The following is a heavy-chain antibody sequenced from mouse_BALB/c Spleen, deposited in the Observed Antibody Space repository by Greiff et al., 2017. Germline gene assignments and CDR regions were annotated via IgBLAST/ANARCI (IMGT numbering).Heavy chain of an antibody. D-gene: IGHD2-3*01. Sequence: DVQLQESGPGLVKPSQSLSLTCTVTGYSITSDYAWNWIRQFPGNKLEWMGYISYSGSTSYNPSLKSRISITRDTSKNQFFLQLNSVTTEDTATYYCARWPPNRDGYSYAMDDWGQGTSVTVSS. CDR1: GYSITSDYA. J-gene: IGHJ4*01. V-gene: IGHV3-2*02. CDR3: ARWPPNRDGYSYAMDD. CDR2: ISYSGST.